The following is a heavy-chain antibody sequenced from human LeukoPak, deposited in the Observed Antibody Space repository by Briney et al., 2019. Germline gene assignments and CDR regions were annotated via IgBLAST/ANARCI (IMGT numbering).Heavy chain of an antibody. CDR3: ATLRESYYDFWSGSFRRDYYYYMDV. J-gene: IGHJ6*03. D-gene: IGHD3-3*01. CDR2: IKQDGSEE. CDR1: GFTFGSYW. Sequence: GGSLRLSCAASGFTFGSYWMNWVRQAPGKGLEWVANIKQDGSEEHYVDSVKGRFTISRDNAKNSLYLQMNSLRAEDTAAYYCATLRESYYDFWSGSFRRDYYYYMDVWGKGTTVTVSS. V-gene: IGHV3-7*01.